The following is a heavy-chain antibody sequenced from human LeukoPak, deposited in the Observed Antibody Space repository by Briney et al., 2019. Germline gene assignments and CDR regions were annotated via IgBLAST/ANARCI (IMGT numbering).Heavy chain of an antibody. J-gene: IGHJ4*02. V-gene: IGHV4-34*01. CDR2: INHSGST. Sequence: PSETLSLTCAVYGGSFSGYYWSWIRQPPGKGLEWIGEINHSGSTNYNPSLKSRVTMSLDTPKNQFSLKLSSVTAADTAVYYCARVTVFGVVFIPFDYWGQGTLVTVSS. CDR1: GGSFSGYY. D-gene: IGHD3-3*01. CDR3: ARVTVFGVVFIPFDY.